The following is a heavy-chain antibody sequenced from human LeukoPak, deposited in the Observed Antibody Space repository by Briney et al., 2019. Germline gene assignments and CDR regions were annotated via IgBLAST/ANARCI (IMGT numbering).Heavy chain of an antibody. Sequence: GGSLRLSCAASGFTFSSYSMNSVRQAPGKGLEWVSSISRSSSSYIYYADSVKGRFTISRDNAKNSLYLQMNSLRAEDTAVYYCARAGGCYYGSGSLRNWGQGTLVTVSS. CDR2: ISRSSSSYI. CDR1: GFTFSSYS. CDR3: ARAGGCYYGSGSLRN. V-gene: IGHV3-21*01. J-gene: IGHJ4*02. D-gene: IGHD3-10*01.